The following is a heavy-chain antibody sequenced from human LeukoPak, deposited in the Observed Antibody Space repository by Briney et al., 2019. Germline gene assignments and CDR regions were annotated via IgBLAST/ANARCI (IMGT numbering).Heavy chain of an antibody. D-gene: IGHD5-24*01. J-gene: IGHJ4*02. CDR1: GFTFNNYG. CDR2: IRYDGSNK. Sequence: QSGGSLRLSCAASGFTFNNYGMHWVRQAPGKGLEWVAFIRYDGSNKYYPDSVKGRFTISRDNSKNTLYLQMNSLRAEDTAVYYCAKSGYNRFDYWGQGTLVTVSS. V-gene: IGHV3-30*02. CDR3: AKSGYNRFDY.